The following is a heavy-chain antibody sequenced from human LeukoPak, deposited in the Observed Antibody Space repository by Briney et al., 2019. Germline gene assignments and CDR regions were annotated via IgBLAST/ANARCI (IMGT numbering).Heavy chain of an antibody. Sequence: ASVKVSCKASGGTFNSYAISWVRQAPGQGLEWMGGIIPIFGTANYAQKFQGRVTITADESTSTAYMELSSLRSEDTAVYYCARDLSIAAAGDFDYWGQGTLVTVSS. CDR2: IIPIFGTA. CDR3: ARDLSIAAAGDFDY. V-gene: IGHV1-69*13. J-gene: IGHJ4*02. CDR1: GGTFNSYA. D-gene: IGHD6-13*01.